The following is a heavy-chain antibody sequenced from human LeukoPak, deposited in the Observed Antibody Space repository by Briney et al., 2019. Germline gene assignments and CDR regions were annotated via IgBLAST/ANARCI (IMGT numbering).Heavy chain of an antibody. Sequence: PSETLSLTCTVSGGSISRHYWMWIRQPPGKGLEWVSVIYSGGGTYYADSVKGRFTISRDNSKNTLYLQMNSLRAEDTAVYYCASGSKRITPFDYWGQGTLVTVSS. CDR2: IYSGGGT. D-gene: IGHD2-15*01. J-gene: IGHJ4*02. V-gene: IGHV3-66*01. CDR1: GGSISRHY. CDR3: ASGSKRITPFDY.